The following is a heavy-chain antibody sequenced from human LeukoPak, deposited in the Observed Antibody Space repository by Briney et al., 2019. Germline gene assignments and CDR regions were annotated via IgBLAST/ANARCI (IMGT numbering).Heavy chain of an antibody. CDR1: GGTFSIYA. CDR3: ARGIAVAPRDYYYGMDV. J-gene: IGHJ6*04. CDR2: IIPIFGTA. Sequence: GASVKVSCKASGGTFSIYAISWVRQAPGQGLKWMGGIIPIFGTANYSQKFQGRVTITADKSTSTAYMELSSLRSEDTAVYYCARGIAVAPRDYYYGMDVWGKGTTVSVSS. D-gene: IGHD6-19*01. V-gene: IGHV1-69*06.